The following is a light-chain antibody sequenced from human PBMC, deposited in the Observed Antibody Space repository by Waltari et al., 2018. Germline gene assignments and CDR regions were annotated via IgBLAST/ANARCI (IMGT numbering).Light chain of an antibody. CDR2: PAS. Sequence: VVTTPPGAAPSSPGERAILFCRASQGVGSSSLTWYQQKPGQAPRLVIYPASSRATGIPDRFSGSGSGTDFSLTISRLEPEDFAVYYCQQHGTLPATFGRGTKVEIK. V-gene: IGKV3-20*01. CDR1: QGVGSSS. J-gene: IGKJ4*02. CDR3: QQHGTLPAT.